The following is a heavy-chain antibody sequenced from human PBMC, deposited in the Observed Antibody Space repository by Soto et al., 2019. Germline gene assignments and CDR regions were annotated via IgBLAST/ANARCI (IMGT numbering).Heavy chain of an antibody. CDR2: VNPSGGHT. CDR3: ARGGHVVVVTAALDY. J-gene: IGHJ4*02. CDR1: GDTFTDYY. D-gene: IGHD2-21*02. Sequence: QVQLMQSGAEVKKPGASVKVSCKASGDTFTDYYIHWVRQAPGQGLEWMGTVNPSGGHTTYAQHFLGRVNMTRDTSTSTLYMELTSLTSDDTAIYYCARGGHVVVVTAALDYWGQGTLVTLSS. V-gene: IGHV1-46*01.